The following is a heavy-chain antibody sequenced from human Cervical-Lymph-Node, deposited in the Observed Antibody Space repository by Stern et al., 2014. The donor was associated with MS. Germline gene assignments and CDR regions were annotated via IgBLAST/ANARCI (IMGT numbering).Heavy chain of an antibody. J-gene: IGHJ5*02. Sequence: QLQLQESGPGLVKPSQTLSLTCTVSGGSISSGGYYWSWIRQHPGKGLAWIGYISHSGSTSYNPSLTSRVTISVDTSKNQFSLKLSSVTAADTAVYYCARVPSSWQNWFDPWGQGTLVTVSS. CDR3: ARVPSSWQNWFDP. CDR1: GGSISSGGYY. D-gene: IGHD6-13*01. V-gene: IGHV4-31*03. CDR2: ISHSGST.